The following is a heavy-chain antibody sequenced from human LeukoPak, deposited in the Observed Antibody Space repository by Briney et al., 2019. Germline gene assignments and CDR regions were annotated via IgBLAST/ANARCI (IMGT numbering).Heavy chain of an antibody. CDR3: AKGGGGIAADY. Sequence: SETLSLTCSVSGGSISSDYWSWIRQPPGKGLEWIGYISFRGSTNYNTSFKSRVTMSLDTSRNQFSLRLRSVTAADTAMYYCAKGGGGIAADYWGQGTLVTVSS. CDR2: ISFRGST. CDR1: GGSISSDY. V-gene: IGHV4-59*01. D-gene: IGHD6-13*01. J-gene: IGHJ4*02.